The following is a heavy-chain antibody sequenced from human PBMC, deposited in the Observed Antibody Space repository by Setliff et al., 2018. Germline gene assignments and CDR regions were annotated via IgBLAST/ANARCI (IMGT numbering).Heavy chain of an antibody. Sequence: PSETLSLTCTVSGDSIDTDIWWSWVRQSPGKGLEWIGEIYLGGSPTYNPSLKSRVTISIYKSKNQLSLDLTSVTAADTAVYYCARKLRYFDWLAQDDAFDIWGQGTMVTVSS. D-gene: IGHD3-9*01. CDR2: IYLGGSP. J-gene: IGHJ3*02. V-gene: IGHV4-4*02. CDR1: GDSIDTDIW. CDR3: ARKLRYFDWLAQDDAFDI.